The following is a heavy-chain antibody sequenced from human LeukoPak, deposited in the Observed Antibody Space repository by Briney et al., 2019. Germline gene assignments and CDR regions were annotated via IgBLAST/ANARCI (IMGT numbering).Heavy chain of an antibody. CDR2: ISYDGSNK. D-gene: IGHD3-10*01. J-gene: IGHJ4*02. V-gene: IGHV3-30-3*01. CDR1: GFTVSSHY. CDR3: ASHYGSTTDY. Sequence: GGSLRLSCAASGFTVSSHYMSWVRQAPGKGLEWVAVISYDGSNKYYADSVKGRFTISRDNSKNTLYLQMNSLRAEDTAVYYCASHYGSTTDYWGQGTLVTVSS.